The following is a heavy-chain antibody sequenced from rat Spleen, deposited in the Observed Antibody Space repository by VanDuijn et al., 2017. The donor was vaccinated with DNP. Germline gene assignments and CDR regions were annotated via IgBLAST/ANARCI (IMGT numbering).Heavy chain of an antibody. V-gene: IGHV5S23*01. J-gene: IGHJ1*01. CDR2: ISAGGGDT. Sequence: EVQLVESGGGLVQPGNSLKLSCAASGFTFSDYAMAWVRQSPKKGLEWVASISAGGGDTYYRDSVKGRFIISRDNARNTLYLQMNSLRSEDTATYFCARGSGTYYWYFDFWGPGTMVTVSS. CDR1: GFTFSDYA. D-gene: IGHD5-1*01. CDR3: ARGSGTYYWYFDF.